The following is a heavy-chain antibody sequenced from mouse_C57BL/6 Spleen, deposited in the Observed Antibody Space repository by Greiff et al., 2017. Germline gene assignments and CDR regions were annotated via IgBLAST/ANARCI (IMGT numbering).Heavy chain of an antibody. D-gene: IGHD4-1*01. CDR2: IDPEDGDT. J-gene: IGHJ2*01. CDR1: GFNIKDYY. CDR3: TTSELGREGDYY. Sequence: VQLQQSGAELVRPGASVKLSCTASGFNIKDYYMNWVKQRPEQGLEWIGRIDPEDGDTEYAPKFQGKATMTADTSSNTAYLQLSSLTSEDTAVYYCTTSELGREGDYYWGQGTTLTVSS. V-gene: IGHV14-1*01.